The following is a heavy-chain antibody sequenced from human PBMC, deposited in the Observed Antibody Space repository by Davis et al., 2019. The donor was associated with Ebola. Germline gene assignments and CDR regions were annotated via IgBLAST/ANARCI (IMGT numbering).Heavy chain of an antibody. CDR3: AREGSVDTAMASFDY. D-gene: IGHD5-18*01. V-gene: IGHV3-74*01. CDR2: INSDGSST. J-gene: IGHJ4*02. Sequence: GESLKISCAASGFSFSDYYMSWIRQAPGKGLVWVSRINSDGSSTSYADSVKDRFTISRDNAKNTLYLQMNRLRAEDTAVYYCAREGSVDTAMASFDYWGQGTLVTVSS. CDR1: GFSFSDYY.